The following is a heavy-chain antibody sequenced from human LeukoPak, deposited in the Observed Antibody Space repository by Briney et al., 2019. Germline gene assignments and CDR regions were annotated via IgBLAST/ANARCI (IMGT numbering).Heavy chain of an antibody. D-gene: IGHD5-24*01. Sequence: SETLSLTCTVSGGSISSYYWSRIRQPPGKGLEWIGYIYYSGSTDYNPSLKSRVTISVDTSKNQFSLKLSSVTAADTAVYYCARGRDGYNRGDFDYWGQGTLVTVSS. V-gene: IGHV4-59*01. CDR3: ARGRDGYNRGDFDY. J-gene: IGHJ4*02. CDR2: IYYSGST. CDR1: GGSISSYY.